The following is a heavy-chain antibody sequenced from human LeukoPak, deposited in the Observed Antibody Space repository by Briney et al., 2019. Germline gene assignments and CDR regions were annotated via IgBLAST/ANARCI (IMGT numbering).Heavy chain of an antibody. CDR2: ISWDGGST. J-gene: IGHJ4*02. V-gene: IGHV3-43D*04. CDR1: GFTFDDYA. CDR3: AKVSCGGDCYSPWYYFDY. Sequence: PGGSLRLSCAASGFTFDDYAMHWVRQAPGKGLEWVSLISWDGGSTYYADSVKGRFTISRDNSKNSLYLQMNSLRAEVTALYYCAKVSCGGDCYSPWYYFDYWGQGTLVTVSS. D-gene: IGHD2-21*01.